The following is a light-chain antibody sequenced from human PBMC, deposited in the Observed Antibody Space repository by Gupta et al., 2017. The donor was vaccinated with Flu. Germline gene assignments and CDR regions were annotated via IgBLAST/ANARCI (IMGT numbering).Light chain of an antibody. Sequence: QSALTQPASVSGSPGQSITISCTGTSSDVGGYDSVSWFQQHPGKAPKLMIYEVSNRPSGVSHRFSGSKSGNTASLTISGLQAEDEADYHCSSYTSSTTVIFGGGTKLTVL. CDR2: EVS. CDR3: SSYTSSTTVI. CDR1: SSDVGGYDS. J-gene: IGLJ2*01. V-gene: IGLV2-14*01.